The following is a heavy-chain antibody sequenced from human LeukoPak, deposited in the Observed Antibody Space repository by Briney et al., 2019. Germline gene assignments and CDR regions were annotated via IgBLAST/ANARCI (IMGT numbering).Heavy chain of an antibody. Sequence: PSETLSLTCTVSGGSISSGDYYWSWIRQPPGKGLEWIGYIYYSGSTYYNPSLKSRVTISVDTSKNQFSLKLSSVTAADTAVYYCARDSHYMTLLYYFDYWGQGTLVTVSS. CDR1: GGSISSGDYY. J-gene: IGHJ4*02. CDR3: ARDSHYMTLLYYFDY. D-gene: IGHD4-11*01. CDR2: IYYSGST. V-gene: IGHV4-30-4*01.